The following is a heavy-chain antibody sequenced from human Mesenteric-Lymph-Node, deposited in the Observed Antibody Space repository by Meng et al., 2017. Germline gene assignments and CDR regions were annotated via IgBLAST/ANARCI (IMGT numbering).Heavy chain of an antibody. CDR2: ISSSGSTI. D-gene: IGHD3-22*01. V-gene: IGHV3-11*01. CDR1: GFTFNTYY. J-gene: IGHJ4*02. Sequence: GGSLRLSCAASGFTFNTYYMTWIRQAPGKGLEWVSYISSSGSTIFYADSVKGRFTISRDNAKNSLYLQMNSLRAEDTAVYYCARDGTYYFDSSGYSSFDYWGQGTLVTVSS. CDR3: ARDGTYYFDSSGYSSFDY.